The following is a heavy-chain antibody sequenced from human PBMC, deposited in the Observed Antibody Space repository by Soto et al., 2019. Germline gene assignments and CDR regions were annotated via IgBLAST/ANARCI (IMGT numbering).Heavy chain of an antibody. CDR3: ARDGERGVAVSPDAFDI. V-gene: IGHV3-33*01. D-gene: IGHD3-10*01. J-gene: IGHJ3*02. Sequence: GGSLRLSCAASGFTFSSYGMHWVRQAPGKGLEWVAVIWYDGSNKYYADSVKGRFTISRDNSKNTLYLQMNSLRAEDTAVYYCARDGERGVAVSPDAFDIWGQGTMVTVSS. CDR2: IWYDGSNK. CDR1: GFTFSSYG.